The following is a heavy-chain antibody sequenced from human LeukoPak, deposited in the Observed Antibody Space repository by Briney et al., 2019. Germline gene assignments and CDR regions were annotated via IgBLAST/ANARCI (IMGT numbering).Heavy chain of an antibody. CDR3: ARALEAVAGFHFDY. CDR1: GFTVSSNY. D-gene: IGHD6-19*01. J-gene: IGHJ4*02. CDR2: IYSGGST. Sequence: GGSLRLSCAASGFTVSSNYMSWVRQAPGKGLEWVSVIYSGGSTYNADSVKGRFTISRDNSKNTLYLQMNSLRAEDTAVYYCARALEAVAGFHFDYWGQGTLVTVSS. V-gene: IGHV3-53*01.